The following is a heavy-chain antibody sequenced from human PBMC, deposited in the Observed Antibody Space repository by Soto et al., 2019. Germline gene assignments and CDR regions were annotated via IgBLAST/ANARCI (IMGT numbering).Heavy chain of an antibody. Sequence: SVKVSCKASGGTFSSYAISWVRQAPGQGLEWMGGIIPIFGTANYAQKFQGRVTITADKSTSTAYMELSSLRSEDTAVYYCAGSTGARITMIVVGSLDYWGQGTLVTVSS. J-gene: IGHJ4*02. CDR1: GGTFSSYA. CDR2: IIPIFGTA. D-gene: IGHD3-22*01. CDR3: AGSTGARITMIVVGSLDY. V-gene: IGHV1-69*06.